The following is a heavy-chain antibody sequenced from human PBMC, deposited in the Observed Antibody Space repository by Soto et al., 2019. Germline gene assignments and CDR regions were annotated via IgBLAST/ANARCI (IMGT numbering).Heavy chain of an antibody. V-gene: IGHV1-3*01. D-gene: IGHD3-16*01. CDR3: ARMGDVPYYYYGMDV. Sequence: ASVKVSCQASGYTFTSYAMHWVRQAPGQRLEWMGWINGYNGNTNYAQKFQGRITITTDTSTTTAYMELRSLRSDDTAVYYCARMGDVPYYYYGMDVWGQGTTVTVSS. CDR2: INGYNGNT. CDR1: GYTFTSYA. J-gene: IGHJ6*02.